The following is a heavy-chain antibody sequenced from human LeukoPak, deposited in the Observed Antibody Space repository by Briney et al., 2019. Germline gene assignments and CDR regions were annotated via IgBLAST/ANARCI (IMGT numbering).Heavy chain of an antibody. J-gene: IGHJ4*02. CDR1: GFTFNTYS. CDR3: AREGGSHRTGSY. D-gene: IGHD3-10*01. Sequence: GGSLRLSCEASGFTFNTYSMNWARQAPGKGLEWVANIKQDGSEKYYVDSVKGRFTISRDNAKNSLYLQMNSLRVEDTAVYYCAREGGSHRTGSYWGQGTLVTVSS. V-gene: IGHV3-7*01. CDR2: IKQDGSEK.